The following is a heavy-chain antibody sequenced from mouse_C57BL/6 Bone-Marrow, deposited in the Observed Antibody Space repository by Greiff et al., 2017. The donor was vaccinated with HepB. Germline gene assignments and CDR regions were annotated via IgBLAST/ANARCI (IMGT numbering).Heavy chain of an antibody. CDR3: AREDIYDGSPFAY. D-gene: IGHD2-3*01. CDR2: SRNKANDYTT. V-gene: IGHV7-1*01. Sequence: EVKVVESGGGLVQSGRSLRLSCATSGFTFSDFYMEWVRQAPGKGLEWIAASRNKANDYTTEYSASVKGRFIVSRDTSQSILYLQMNALRAEDTAIYYCAREDIYDGSPFAYWGQGTLVTVSA. CDR1: GFTFSDFY. J-gene: IGHJ3*01.